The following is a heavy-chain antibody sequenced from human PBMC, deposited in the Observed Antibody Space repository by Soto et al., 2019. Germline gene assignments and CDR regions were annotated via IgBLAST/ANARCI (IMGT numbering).Heavy chain of an antibody. CDR2: ISAYNGNT. V-gene: IGHV1-18*01. CDR1: GYTFTSYG. Sequence: QVQLVQSGAEVKKPGASVKVSCKASGYTFTSYGISWVRQAPGQGLEWMGWISAYNGNTNYAQKLQGRVTMTTDTPPSTGYMELRRLRSDDTAVYYCARGGTTVVTDGRYFDLWGRGTLVTVSS. CDR3: ARGGTTVVTDGRYFDL. D-gene: IGHD4-17*01. J-gene: IGHJ2*01.